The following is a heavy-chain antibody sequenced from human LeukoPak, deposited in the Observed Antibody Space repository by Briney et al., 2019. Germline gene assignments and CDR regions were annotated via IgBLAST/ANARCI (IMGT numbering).Heavy chain of an antibody. V-gene: IGHV3-66*01. D-gene: IGHD3-22*01. CDR2: IYSGGST. J-gene: IGHJ4*02. Sequence: GGSLRLSLSASGFTVSSNYMSRVRQAPGRGLEWVPGIYSGGSTYYADSVKGRFTISRDNSKNTLYLQMNSLRAEDTAVYYCARDPVYYYDSSGTVRDYWGQGTLVTVSS. CDR1: GFTVSSNY. CDR3: ARDPVYYYDSSGTVRDY.